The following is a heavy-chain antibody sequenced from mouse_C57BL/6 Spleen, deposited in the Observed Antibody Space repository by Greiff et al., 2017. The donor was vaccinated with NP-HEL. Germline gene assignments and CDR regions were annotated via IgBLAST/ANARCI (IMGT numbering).Heavy chain of an antibody. Sequence: VQLQQSGAELVKPGASVKISCKASGYAFSSYWMNWVKQRPGKGLEWIGQIYPGDGDTNYNGKFKGKATLTADKSSSTAYMQLSSLTSEDSAVYFCARRITGTGYFDYWGQGTTLTVSS. CDR3: ARRITGTGYFDY. CDR1: GYAFSSYW. CDR2: IYPGDGDT. D-gene: IGHD4-1*01. J-gene: IGHJ2*01. V-gene: IGHV1-80*01.